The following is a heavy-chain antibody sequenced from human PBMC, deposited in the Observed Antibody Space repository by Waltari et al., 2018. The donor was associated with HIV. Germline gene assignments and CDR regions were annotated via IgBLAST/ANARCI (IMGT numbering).Heavy chain of an antibody. CDR1: GGSISSGSYY. V-gene: IGHV4-61*02. D-gene: IGHD6-6*01. CDR3: AGYSSSFDYYFDY. CDR2: IYTSGST. Sequence: QVQLQESGPGLVKPSQTLSLTCTVSGGSISSGSYYWSWIRQPAGKGLEWIGRIYTSGSTNYNPSLKSRVTISVDTSKNQFSLKLSSVTAADTAVYYCAGYSSSFDYYFDYWGQGTLVTVSS. J-gene: IGHJ4*02.